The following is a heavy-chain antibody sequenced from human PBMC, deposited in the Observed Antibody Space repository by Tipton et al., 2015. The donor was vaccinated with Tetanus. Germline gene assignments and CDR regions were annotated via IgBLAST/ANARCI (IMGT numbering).Heavy chain of an antibody. V-gene: IGHV5-51*07. CDR1: GYSFNIYW. J-gene: IGHJ4*02. CDR2: IYPGDSDT. CDR3: AKVSAPGTIATGNFDY. Sequence: QLVQSGAEVKKPGESLKISCKGSGYSFNIYWIAWVHQMPGKGLEWMGIIYPGDSDTRYSPSFQGQVTISADKSITTAYLQWNSLRASDTATYYCAKVSAPGTIATGNFDYWGQGTPVTVSS. D-gene: IGHD1-1*01.